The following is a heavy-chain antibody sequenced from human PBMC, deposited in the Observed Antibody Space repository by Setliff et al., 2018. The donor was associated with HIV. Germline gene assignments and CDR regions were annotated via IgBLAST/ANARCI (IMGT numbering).Heavy chain of an antibody. D-gene: IGHD3-10*01. CDR2: INHSGST. CDR1: GGSFSGYY. J-gene: IGHJ4*02. Sequence: SETLSLTCAVYGGSFSGYYWSWIRQPPGKGLEWIGEINHSGSTNYNPSLKSRVTISVDTSKNQFSLKLSSVTAADTAVYYCAREKTTLVRGVIIFQIFDYWGQGKLVTVSS. V-gene: IGHV4-34*01. CDR3: AREKTTLVRGVIIFQIFDY.